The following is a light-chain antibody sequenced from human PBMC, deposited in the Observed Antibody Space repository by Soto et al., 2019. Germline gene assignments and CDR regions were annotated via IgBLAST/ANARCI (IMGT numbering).Light chain of an antibody. CDR3: QQYENSPIT. J-gene: IGKJ5*01. CDR1: QSVSSY. Sequence: EIVLTQSPATLSLSPGERATLSCRASQSVSSYLAWYQQKPGQAPRLLIYGASRRATGIPDRFSGTGSETDFTLTINRLEPEDFAVYYCQQYENSPITFGQGTRLEIK. CDR2: GAS. V-gene: IGKV3-20*01.